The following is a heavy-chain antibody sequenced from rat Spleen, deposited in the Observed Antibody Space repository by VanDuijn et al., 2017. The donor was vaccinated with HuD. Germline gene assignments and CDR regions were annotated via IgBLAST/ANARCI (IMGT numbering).Heavy chain of an antibody. Sequence: EVQLVESGGGLVQPGRSMKLSCAASGFTFSNYYMAWVRQAPTKGLEWVASISNGGGNTYYRDSVKGRFTISRDNAKSTLYLQLDSLRSEDTATYYWAREFDYFDYWGQGVMVTVSS. CDR2: ISNGGGNT. CDR1: GFTFSNYY. J-gene: IGHJ2*01. V-gene: IGHV5-25*01. CDR3: AREFDYFDY.